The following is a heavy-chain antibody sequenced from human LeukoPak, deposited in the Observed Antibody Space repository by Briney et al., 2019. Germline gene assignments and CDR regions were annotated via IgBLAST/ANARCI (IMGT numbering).Heavy chain of an antibody. CDR2: ISAYNGNT. Sequence: GASVKVSCKTSGYSFSDNYMHWVRQAPGQGLEWMGWISAYNGNTNYAQKLQGRVTMTTDTSTSTAYMELRSLRSDDTAVYYCARGDYYDSSFDYWGQGTLVTVSS. D-gene: IGHD3-22*01. J-gene: IGHJ4*02. CDR3: ARGDYYDSSFDY. CDR1: GYSFSDNY. V-gene: IGHV1-18*04.